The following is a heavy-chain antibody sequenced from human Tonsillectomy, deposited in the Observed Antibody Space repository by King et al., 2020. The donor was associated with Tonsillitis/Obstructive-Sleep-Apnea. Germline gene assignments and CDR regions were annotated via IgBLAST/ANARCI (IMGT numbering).Heavy chain of an antibody. V-gene: IGHV3-23*04. CDR3: AKEGGSLTYYYDSSGYQQGY. J-gene: IGHJ4*02. CDR2: ISGSGGST. CDR1: GFTFSSYA. D-gene: IGHD3-22*01. Sequence: VQLVESGGGLVQPGGSLRLSCAASGFTFSSYAMSWVRQAPGKGLEWVSAISGSGGSTYYAHSVKGRFTISRDNSKKTLYLQLNSLRAEDTAVYYCAKEGGSLTYYYDSSGYQQGYWGQGTLVTVSS.